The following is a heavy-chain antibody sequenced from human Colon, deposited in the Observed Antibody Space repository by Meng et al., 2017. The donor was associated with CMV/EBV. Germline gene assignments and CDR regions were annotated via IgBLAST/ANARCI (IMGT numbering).Heavy chain of an antibody. Sequence: QLQLQESGPGRVRPSETCSPTCTVSGASISSNSYYWGWIRQPPGKGLEWIGSLYYGGGTYYNQSLKSRVTISVDTSKNQFSLKLNSVTAADTAVYYCVRGDILTGSPALWGQGTLGTVSS. J-gene: IGHJ4*02. D-gene: IGHD3-9*01. V-gene: IGHV4-39*07. CDR2: LYYGGGT. CDR1: GASISSNSYY. CDR3: VRGDILTGSPAL.